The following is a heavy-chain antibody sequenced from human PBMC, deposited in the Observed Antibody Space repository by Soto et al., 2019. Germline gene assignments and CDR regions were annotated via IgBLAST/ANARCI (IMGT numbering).Heavy chain of an antibody. V-gene: IGHV1-46*01. D-gene: IGHD6-13*01. CDR2: INPSGGST. J-gene: IGHJ6*02. Sequence: ASVKVSCKASGYTFTSYYMHWVRQAPGQGLEWMGIINPSGGSTSYAQKFQGRVTMTRDTSTSTVYMELSSLRSEDTAVYYCARVTQPSLYSSSLSYYGMDVWGQGTTVTVSS. CDR1: GYTFTSYY. CDR3: ARVTQPSLYSSSLSYYGMDV.